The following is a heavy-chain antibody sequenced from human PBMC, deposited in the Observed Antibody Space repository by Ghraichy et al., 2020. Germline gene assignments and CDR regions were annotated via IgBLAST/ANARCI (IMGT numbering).Heavy chain of an antibody. CDR2: LYYGASS. V-gene: IGHV4-39*01. D-gene: IGHD6-13*01. Sequence: SETLSLTCTVSGGSIGSSGYYWGWIRQPPGKGLEWIGSLYYGASSYYNPSLKSRVTISMYTPNNQFSLKLSSVTAADTAIYYCARVGARAAAGVIDYWGQAALVTVSS. CDR3: ARVGARAAAGVIDY. J-gene: IGHJ4*02. CDR1: GGSIGSSGYY.